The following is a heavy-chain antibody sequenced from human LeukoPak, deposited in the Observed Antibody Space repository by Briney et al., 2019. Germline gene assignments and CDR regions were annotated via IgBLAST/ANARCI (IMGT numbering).Heavy chain of an antibody. V-gene: IGHV1-2*02. Sequence: ASVKVSCKASGYTFTGYYMHWVRQAPGQGLEWMGWINPNSGGTKYAQKFQGRVTMTRDTSISTTYMELSRLRSDDTAVYYCVRSDDFWSGYYGYWGQGTLVTVSS. CDR1: GYTFTGYY. J-gene: IGHJ4*02. CDR3: VRSDDFWSGYYGY. CDR2: INPNSGGT. D-gene: IGHD3-3*01.